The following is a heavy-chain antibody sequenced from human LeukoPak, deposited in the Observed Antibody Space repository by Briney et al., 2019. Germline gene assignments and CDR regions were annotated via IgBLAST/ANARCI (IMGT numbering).Heavy chain of an antibody. J-gene: IGHJ4*02. D-gene: IGHD1-26*01. V-gene: IGHV3-53*01. CDR2: IFSGGST. Sequence: GGSLRLSCAASGFIFSSNCMTWVRQAPGKGLEWVSVIFSGGSTYYADSVKGRVTISRDNSKNTLYLQMNNLRGEDTAVYYCARVGPTRSDFDYWGQGTLVTVSS. CDR3: ARVGPTRSDFDY. CDR1: GFIFSSNC.